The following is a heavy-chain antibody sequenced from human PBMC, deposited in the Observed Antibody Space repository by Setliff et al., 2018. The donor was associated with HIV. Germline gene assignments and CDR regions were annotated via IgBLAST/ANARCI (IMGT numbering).Heavy chain of an antibody. V-gene: IGHV4-4*02. J-gene: IGHJ4*02. CDR3: GGNGYYSIDY. D-gene: IGHD3-22*01. CDR2: IYHSGST. Sequence: SETLSLTCAVSGGSISSNWWSWVRQSPGKGLGWIGEIYHSGSTHYNPSLQSRVTISVDKSKSQFSLKLNSVTAADTAVYYCGGNGYYSIDYWGQGTLVTVSS. CDR1: GGSISSNW.